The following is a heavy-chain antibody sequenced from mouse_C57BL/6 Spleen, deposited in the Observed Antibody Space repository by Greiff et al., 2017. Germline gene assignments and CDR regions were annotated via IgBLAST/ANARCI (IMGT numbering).Heavy chain of an antibody. V-gene: IGHV1-49*01. CDR1: YFAFMASA. CDR3: ARSSSTVVIKGYFDV. CDR2: FTMYSDAT. J-gene: IGHJ1*03. Sequence: LVESGAELVRPGSSVKLSCKDSYFAFMASAMHWVQQRPGHGLEWIGSFTMYSDATEYSENFKGKATLTANTSSSTAYMELSSLTSEESAVYYCARSSSTVVIKGYFDVWGTGTTVTVSS. D-gene: IGHD1-1*01.